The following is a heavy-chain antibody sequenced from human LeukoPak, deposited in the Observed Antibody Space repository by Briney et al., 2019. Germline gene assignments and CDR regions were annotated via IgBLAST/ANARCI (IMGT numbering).Heavy chain of an antibody. CDR2: IYSDESLI. Sequence: GGSLKISCTASGYSFSKYWIGWVRQTPGKGLEWMGFIYSDESLIRYSPSFAGQVTISADNSINTAYLQWNSLKASDTAMYYCGRYGLSGNGYTSYFYYGMDFWGQGTAVTVSS. D-gene: IGHD5-24*01. CDR1: GYSFSKYW. J-gene: IGHJ6*02. V-gene: IGHV5-51*01. CDR3: GRYGLSGNGYTSYFYYGMDF.